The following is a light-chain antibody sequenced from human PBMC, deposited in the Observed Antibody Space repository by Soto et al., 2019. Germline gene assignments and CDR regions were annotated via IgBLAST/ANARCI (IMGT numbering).Light chain of an antibody. CDR3: QQRSTLFT. CDR1: QSLSNF. V-gene: IGKV3-11*01. Sequence: EIVLTQSPATLSLSPGERATLSCRASQSLSNFLAWYQQKPGQAPRLLMYDASNRATGIPVRFSGSGSGTDFTLTISSVEPEDVAVYYCQQRSTLFTFCPGTTVEIK. CDR2: DAS. J-gene: IGKJ3*01.